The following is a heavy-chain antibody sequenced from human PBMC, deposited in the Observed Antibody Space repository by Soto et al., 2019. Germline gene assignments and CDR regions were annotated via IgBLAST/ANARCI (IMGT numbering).Heavy chain of an antibody. D-gene: IGHD6-19*01. CDR2: IYWDDDK. Sequence: QITLKESGPTLVKPTQTLTLTCTFSGFSLSSTRMAVGWIRQPSGKALEWLALIYWDDDKRYSPFLKSRLTITKDTSKNLVVLTMSNMDPVDTARYYCAHIVVAGLGYYFDYWGQGTLVTVSS. V-gene: IGHV2-5*02. CDR1: GFSLSSTRMA. CDR3: AHIVVAGLGYYFDY. J-gene: IGHJ4*02.